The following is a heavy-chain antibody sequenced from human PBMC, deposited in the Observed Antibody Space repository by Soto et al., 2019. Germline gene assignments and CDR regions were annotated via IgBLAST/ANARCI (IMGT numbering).Heavy chain of an antibody. J-gene: IGHJ4*02. CDR3: ARDHQRSNTWSFDF. CDR1: GDSVNTDDW. D-gene: IGHD4-4*01. CDR2: IYHGGNI. V-gene: IGHV4-4*02. Sequence: QVQLQESGPGLVKPSGTLSLTCVVSGDSVNTDDWWNWVRQPPGKGLECIGEIYHGGNIYYNPALKGRVTISLDKSKNEVSLELTSVTATDTAIYYCARDHQRSNTWSFDFWGQGTLVTVSS.